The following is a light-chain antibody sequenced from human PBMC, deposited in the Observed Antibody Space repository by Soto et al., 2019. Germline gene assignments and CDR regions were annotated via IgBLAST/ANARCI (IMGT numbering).Light chain of an antibody. J-gene: IGLJ2*01. CDR2: GNS. Sequence: QSVLTQAPSVSGAPGQRVTISCTGSSSNIGAGYDVHWYQQLPGTAPKLLIYGNSNRPSGVPDRFSGSKSGTSASLAITGLQAEDEADYYCQSYDSSQSGSVVFGGGTKLTVL. V-gene: IGLV1-40*01. CDR3: QSYDSSQSGSVV. CDR1: SSNIGAGYD.